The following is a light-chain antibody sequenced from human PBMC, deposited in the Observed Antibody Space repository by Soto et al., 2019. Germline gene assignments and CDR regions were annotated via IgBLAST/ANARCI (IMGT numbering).Light chain of an antibody. CDR3: QQYNSFWT. Sequence: DIQLTQSPSTLSASVGDRITLTCRASQSINIWLAWYQQTPGKAPKILIFDASRLATGVPSRFSGSGSGTEFTLTISDLQPDDLATYYCQQYNSFWTFGQGTKVEI. CDR2: DAS. CDR1: QSINIW. J-gene: IGKJ1*01. V-gene: IGKV1-5*01.